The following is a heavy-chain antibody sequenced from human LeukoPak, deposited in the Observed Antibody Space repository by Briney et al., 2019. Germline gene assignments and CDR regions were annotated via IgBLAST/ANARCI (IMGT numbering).Heavy chain of an antibody. CDR1: GFTFSSYG. CDR2: IRYDGSNK. V-gene: IGHV3-30*02. CDR3: AKPGYCSSTSCYSPVGY. Sequence: GGSLRLSCAASGFTFSSYGMHWVRQAPGKGLEWVAFIRYDGSNKYYADSVKGRFTISRDNSKNTLYLQMNSLRAEDTAVYYCAKPGYCSSTSCYSPVGYWGQGTLVIVSS. D-gene: IGHD2-2*01. J-gene: IGHJ4*02.